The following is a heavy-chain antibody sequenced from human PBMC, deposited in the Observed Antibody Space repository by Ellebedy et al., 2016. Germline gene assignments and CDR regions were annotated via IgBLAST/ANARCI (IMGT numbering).Heavy chain of an antibody. V-gene: IGHV4-59*01. CDR2: IYDSGTT. CDR3: ARATRSWFDP. CDR1: GGSISDYY. Sequence: LETLSLTXTVSGGSISDYYWTWIRQPPGKGLEWIGYIYDSGTTNYNPSLKSRVTISVDTSKNQFSLKLSSVTAADTALYYCARATRSWFDPWGQGTLVTVSS. J-gene: IGHJ5*02.